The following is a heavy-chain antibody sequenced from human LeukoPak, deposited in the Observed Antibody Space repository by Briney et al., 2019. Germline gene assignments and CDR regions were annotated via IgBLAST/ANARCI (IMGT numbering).Heavy chain of an antibody. V-gene: IGHV3-11*01. J-gene: IGHJ3*02. CDR2: ISSRSRTT. CDR1: GFTFSDSF. Sequence: PGGSLRLSCEASGFTFSDSFMSWIRQAPGKGLAWIAYISSRSRTTHYADSVKGRFTISRDNAKSSLFLQMDSLRAEDTAVYYCASDGLVVVVAATLTDAFDIWGQGTMVTVSS. CDR3: ASDGLVVVVAATLTDAFDI. D-gene: IGHD2-15*01.